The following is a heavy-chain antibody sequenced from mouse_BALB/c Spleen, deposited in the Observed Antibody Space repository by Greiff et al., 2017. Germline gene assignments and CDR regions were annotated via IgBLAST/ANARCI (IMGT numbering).Heavy chain of an antibody. V-gene: IGHV3-2*02. CDR1: GYSITSDYA. CDR2: ISYSGST. Sequence: VQLKESGPGLVKPSQSLSLTCTVTGYSITSDYAWNWIRQFPGNKLEWMGYISYSGSTSYNPSLKSRISITRDTSKNQFFLQLNSVTTEDTATYYCARYYYGSSPRYWYFDVWGAGTTVTVSS. D-gene: IGHD1-1*01. J-gene: IGHJ1*01. CDR3: ARYYYGSSPRYWYFDV.